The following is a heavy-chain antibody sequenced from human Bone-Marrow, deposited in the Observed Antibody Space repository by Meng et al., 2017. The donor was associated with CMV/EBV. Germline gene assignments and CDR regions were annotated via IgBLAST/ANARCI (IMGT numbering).Heavy chain of an antibody. V-gene: IGHV3-23*01. CDR1: GFTFSSYA. D-gene: IGHD6-13*01. Sequence: GESLKISCAASGFTFSSYAMSWVRQAPGKGLEWVSAISGSGGNTYYADSVKGRFTISRDNSKNTLYLQMNSLRAEDTAVYYCAKTKRSWHIAAAGSYFDYWGQGTLVTVSS. CDR3: AKTKRSWHIAAAGSYFDY. CDR2: ISGSGGNT. J-gene: IGHJ4*02.